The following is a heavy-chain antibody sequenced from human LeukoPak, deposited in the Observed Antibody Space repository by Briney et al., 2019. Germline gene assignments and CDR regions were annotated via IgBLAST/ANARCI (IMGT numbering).Heavy chain of an antibody. CDR3: ARGGLGVAGNDY. CDR1: GFIFRNYA. Sequence: GGSLRLSCAASGFIFRNYAMIWVRQAPGKGLEWVSVISASGDNTAYADAVKGRFTISRDNSKNTLCLQMNSLRAEDTAVYYCARGGLGVAGNDYWGQGTLVTVSS. V-gene: IGHV3-23*01. D-gene: IGHD6-19*01. J-gene: IGHJ4*02. CDR2: ISASGDNT.